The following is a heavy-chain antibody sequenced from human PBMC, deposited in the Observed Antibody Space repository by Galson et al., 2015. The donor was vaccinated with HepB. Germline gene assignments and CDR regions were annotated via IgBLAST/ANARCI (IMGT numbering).Heavy chain of an antibody. CDR1: GLSFSSCA. CDR3: AKDPHYYASGSYYNRFDD. V-gene: IGHV3-23*01. Sequence: SLRLSCAVSGLSFSSCAMSWVRQVPGKGLEWVSTISASAVSTYYADSVKGRFTISRDNTKNTLYLQMNTLRAEDTAVYYCAKDPHYYASGSYYNRFDDWGQGTLVTVSS. J-gene: IGHJ4*02. D-gene: IGHD3-10*01. CDR2: ISASAVST.